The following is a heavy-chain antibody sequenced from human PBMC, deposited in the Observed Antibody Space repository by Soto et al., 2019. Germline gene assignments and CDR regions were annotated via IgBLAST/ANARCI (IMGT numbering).Heavy chain of an antibody. J-gene: IGHJ4*02. Sequence: EVQLVESGRGLVKPGGSLRLSCAASGFTFSSYSMNWVRQAPGKGLEWVSSISSSSSYIYYADSVKGRFTISRDNAKNSLYLQMNSLRAEDTAVYYCAREISGYSYGFDYWGQGTLVTVSS. CDR2: ISSSSSYI. CDR3: AREISGYSYGFDY. D-gene: IGHD5-18*01. V-gene: IGHV3-21*01. CDR1: GFTFSSYS.